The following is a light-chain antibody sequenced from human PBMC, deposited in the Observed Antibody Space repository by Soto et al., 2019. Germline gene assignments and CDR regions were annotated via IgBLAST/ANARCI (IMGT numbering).Light chain of an antibody. CDR2: GAS. J-gene: IGKJ3*01. Sequence: EIVLTQSPGTLSLSPGERATLSCRASQSVTSSYLAWYQQKPGQAPRLLIYGASRRATGIPDRFSGGGSGTDFTLTISRLEPEDFVVYYCPQYDSFIFTFGPGTKVDIK. CDR1: QSVTSSY. CDR3: PQYDSFIFT. V-gene: IGKV3-20*01.